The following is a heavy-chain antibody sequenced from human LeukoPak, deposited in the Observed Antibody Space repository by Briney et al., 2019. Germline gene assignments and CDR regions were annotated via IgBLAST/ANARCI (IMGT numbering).Heavy chain of an antibody. Sequence: ASVKVSCKASGYTYTSYGISWVRQAPGQGLEWMGWISAYNGNTNYAQKLQGRVTMTTDTSTSTAYMELRSLRSDDTAVYYCAYCGGDCYSRWFDPWGQGTLVTVSS. CDR2: ISAYNGNT. D-gene: IGHD2-21*02. CDR1: GYTYTSYG. V-gene: IGHV1-18*01. CDR3: AYCGGDCYSRWFDP. J-gene: IGHJ5*02.